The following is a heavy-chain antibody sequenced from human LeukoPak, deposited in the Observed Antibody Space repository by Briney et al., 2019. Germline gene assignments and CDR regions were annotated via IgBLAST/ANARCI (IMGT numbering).Heavy chain of an antibody. V-gene: IGHV3-30*02. J-gene: IGHJ5*02. Sequence: GGSLRLSCAASGFTFSSYGMHWVRQAPGKGLEWVAFIRYDGSNKYYADSVKGRFTISRDNSKNTLYLQMNSLRAEDTAVYYCARVKFPSNWFDPWGQGTLVTVSS. CDR3: ARVKFPSNWFDP. CDR1: GFTFSSYG. CDR2: IRYDGSNK.